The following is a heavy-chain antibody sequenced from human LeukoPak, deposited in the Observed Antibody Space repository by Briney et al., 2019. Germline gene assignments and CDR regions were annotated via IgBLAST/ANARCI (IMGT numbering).Heavy chain of an antibody. D-gene: IGHD3-9*01. Sequence: ASVKVSFKASGGTFSSYAISWVRQAPGQGLEWMGGIIPIFGTANYAQKFQGRVTITADESTSTAYMELSSLRSEDTAVYYCARDQPRHYDILTGYYVDWGQGTLVTVSS. CDR2: IIPIFGTA. J-gene: IGHJ4*02. CDR3: ARDQPRHYDILTGYYVD. V-gene: IGHV1-69*01. CDR1: GGTFSSYA.